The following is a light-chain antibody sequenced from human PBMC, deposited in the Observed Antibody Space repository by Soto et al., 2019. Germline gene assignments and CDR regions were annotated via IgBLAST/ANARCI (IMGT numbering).Light chain of an antibody. J-gene: IGKJ5*01. V-gene: IGKV1-9*01. CDR2: AAS. CDR1: QDIAIY. Sequence: IQLTQSPSSLSASVGDRVTITCRASQDIAIYLAWYQQKPGEAPKLLIYAASTLYGGVPSRFSGSGSGTDFALTITSLQAEDFATYYCQQSYNSPPITFGQGTRLEI. CDR3: QQSYNSPPIT.